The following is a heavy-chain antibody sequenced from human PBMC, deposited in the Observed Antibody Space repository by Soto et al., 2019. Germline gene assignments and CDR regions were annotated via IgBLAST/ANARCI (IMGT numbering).Heavy chain of an antibody. J-gene: IGHJ6*02. CDR1: GFTFISYG. V-gene: IGHV3-33*01. Sequence: GGSLRLSCAASGFTFISYGMHWVRQAPGKGLEWVAVIWYDGSNKYYADSVKGRFTISRDNSKNTLYLQMNSLRAEDTAVYYCARGSSYSRDYYYYGMDVWGQGTTVTVSS. CDR3: ARGSSYSRDYYYYGMDV. CDR2: IWYDGSNK. D-gene: IGHD1-26*01.